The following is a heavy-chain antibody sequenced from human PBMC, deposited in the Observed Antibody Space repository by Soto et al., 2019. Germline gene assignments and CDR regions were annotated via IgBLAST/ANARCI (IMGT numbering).Heavy chain of an antibody. J-gene: IGHJ3*02. CDR2: FRESGGTT. CDR1: GFGFTFSTSA. D-gene: IGHD6-19*01. V-gene: IGHV3-23*01. CDR3: AKGIPRRRQWLVLSPRLHAFDI. Sequence: GGSLRLSCAASGFGFTFSTSAMSWVRQAPGKGLEWVSTFRESGGTTHYANSVKGRFTISRDNSKNTLYLQMNSLRAEDTAVYYCAKGIPRRRQWLVLSPRLHAFDIWGQGTMVTVSS.